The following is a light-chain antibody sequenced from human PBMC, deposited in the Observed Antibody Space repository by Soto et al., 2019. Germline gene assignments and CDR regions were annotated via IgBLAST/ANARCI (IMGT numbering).Light chain of an antibody. J-gene: IGKJ2*01. CDR1: QGISNY. CDR3: QQLNSYPQT. V-gene: IGKV1-9*01. Sequence: DIPLTQSPSFLSASVGDRVTITCRASQGISNYLAWFQQKPGKPPKLLIYAASTLQSGVPSRFAGSGFGTEFTLTISSLQPEDFATYYCQQLNSYPQTFGQGSELEIK. CDR2: AAS.